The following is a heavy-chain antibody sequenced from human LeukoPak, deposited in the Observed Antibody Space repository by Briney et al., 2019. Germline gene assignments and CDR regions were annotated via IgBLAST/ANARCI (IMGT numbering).Heavy chain of an antibody. Sequence: MPSETLSLTCTVSGASISSGSYYWSWIRQPAGKGLEWIGRIYTSGSTNYNPSLRSRVTISLDTSKNQFSLKLSSVTAADTAVYYCARVDYHDNTEQWGQGTLVTVSS. V-gene: IGHV4-61*02. CDR3: ARVDYHDNTEQ. CDR2: IYTSGST. J-gene: IGHJ4*02. CDR1: GASISSGSYY. D-gene: IGHD3-16*01.